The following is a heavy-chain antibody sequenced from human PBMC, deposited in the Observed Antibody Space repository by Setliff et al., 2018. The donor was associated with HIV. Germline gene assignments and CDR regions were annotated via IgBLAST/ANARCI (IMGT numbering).Heavy chain of an antibody. CDR2: IYYSGST. Sequence: PSETLSLTCTVSGGSITSGTYYWNWIRQHPGKGLEWIGYIYYSGSTYYNPSLKSRITISVDTSKNQFSLKLSSATAADTAVYYCARVLGVRRDYYDSSAPLRAAFDIWGQGTMVTVSS. J-gene: IGHJ3*02. V-gene: IGHV4-31*03. D-gene: IGHD3-22*01. CDR3: ARVLGVRRDYYDSSAPLRAAFDI. CDR1: GGSITSGTYY.